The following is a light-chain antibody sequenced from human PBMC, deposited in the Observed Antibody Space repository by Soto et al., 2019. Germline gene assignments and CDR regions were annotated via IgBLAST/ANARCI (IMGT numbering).Light chain of an antibody. Sequence: EIVMTQSPATLSVSPGERATLSCRASQGVSANLAWYQQKRGQAPRLPIYAASTRATGIPARFSGSGSGTEFTLTISSLQSGDFAVYYCQQYDDWPETFGQGTKVDIK. V-gene: IGKV3-15*01. CDR1: QGVSAN. CDR2: AAS. CDR3: QQYDDWPET. J-gene: IGKJ1*01.